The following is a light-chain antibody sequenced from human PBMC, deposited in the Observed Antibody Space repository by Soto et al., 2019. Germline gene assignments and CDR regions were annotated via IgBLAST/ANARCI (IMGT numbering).Light chain of an antibody. V-gene: IGLV2-11*01. CDR3: CSYAGNSLWV. Sequence: QSALTQPRSVSGSPGQSVTISCTGTSSDVGGYNYVSWYQQHPGKAPKLMIYDVSKWPSGVPDRVSGSKSGNTASLTSSGLQAEDEADYYCCSYAGNSLWVFGGGTKLTVL. J-gene: IGLJ3*02. CDR2: DVS. CDR1: SSDVGGYNY.